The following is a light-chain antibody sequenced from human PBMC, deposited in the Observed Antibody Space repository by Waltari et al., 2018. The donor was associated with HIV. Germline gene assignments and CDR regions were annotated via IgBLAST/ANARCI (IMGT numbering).Light chain of an antibody. V-gene: IGKV1-27*01. CDR3: QKYNSVPLT. J-gene: IGKJ4*01. Sequence: DIQMTQSPSSLSASVGDRVTISCRASQGIKTFLAWYQQKPGEVPKLLIHGASTLQSGVPSRFSGSGSETDFTLTISSLQPEDVATYYCQKYNSVPLTFGGGTRVELK. CDR2: GAS. CDR1: QGIKTF.